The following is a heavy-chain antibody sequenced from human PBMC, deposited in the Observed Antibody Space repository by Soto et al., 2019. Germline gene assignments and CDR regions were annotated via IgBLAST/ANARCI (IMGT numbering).Heavy chain of an antibody. CDR2: FYSSGSI. J-gene: IGHJ5*02. Sequence: LQESVPGLVKPSQTLSLTCFVSGYSITAGGYYWSWIRHLPGKGLEWIGSFYSSGSIIYNPSLRSRVSISGDTSSNHFSMSLTSVTGADTGRYYCARMYSSGSGWFHPWGQGTLVTVSS. V-gene: IGHV4-31*03. CDR1: GYSITAGGYY. CDR3: ARMYSSGSGWFHP. D-gene: IGHD6-19*01.